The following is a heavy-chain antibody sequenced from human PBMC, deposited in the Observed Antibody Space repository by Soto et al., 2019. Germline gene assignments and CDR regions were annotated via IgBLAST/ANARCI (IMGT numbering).Heavy chain of an antibody. CDR2: IYYSGST. Sequence: SETLSLTCTVSGGSISRSSYYWGWIRQPPGKGLEWIGSIYYSGSTYYNPSLKSRVTISVDTSKNQFSLKLSSVTAADTAVYYCARLHYDSSYYYMDVWGKGTTVTVSS. CDR3: ARLHYDSSYYYMDV. J-gene: IGHJ6*03. V-gene: IGHV4-39*01. D-gene: IGHD3-3*01. CDR1: GGSISRSSYY.